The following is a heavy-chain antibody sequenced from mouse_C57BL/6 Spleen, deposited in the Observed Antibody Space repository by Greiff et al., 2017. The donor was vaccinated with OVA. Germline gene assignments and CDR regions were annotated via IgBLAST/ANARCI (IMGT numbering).Heavy chain of an antibody. CDR2: ISDGGSYT. Sequence: EVKLVESGGGLVKPGGSLKLSCAASGFTFSSYAMSWVRQTPEKRLEWVATISDGGSYTYYPDNVKGRFTISRDNAKNNLYLQMSHLKSEDTAMYYCARVGYYGSSRAMDYWGQGTSVTVSS. D-gene: IGHD1-1*01. J-gene: IGHJ4*01. CDR3: ARVGYYGSSRAMDY. CDR1: GFTFSSYA. V-gene: IGHV5-4*03.